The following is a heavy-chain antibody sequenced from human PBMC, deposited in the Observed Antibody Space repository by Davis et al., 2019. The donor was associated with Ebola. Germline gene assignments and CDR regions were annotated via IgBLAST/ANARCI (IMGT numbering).Heavy chain of an antibody. CDR2: ISSSGSTI. V-gene: IGHV3-48*02. J-gene: IGHJ2*01. Sequence: GESLKISCAASGFTVSSNYMSWVRQAPGKGLEWVSYISSSGSTIYYADSVKGRFTISRDNAKNSLYLQMNSLRDEDTAVYYCARGGGSYYWYFDLWGRGTLVTVSS. D-gene: IGHD1-26*01. CDR1: GFTVSSNY. CDR3: ARGGGSYYWYFDL.